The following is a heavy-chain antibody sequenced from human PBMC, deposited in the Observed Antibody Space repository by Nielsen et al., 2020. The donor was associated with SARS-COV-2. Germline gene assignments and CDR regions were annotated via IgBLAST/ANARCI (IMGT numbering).Heavy chain of an antibody. CDR3: ARDQDGGAATSNWYFDR. J-gene: IGHJ2*01. CDR2: ITMSGSSM. Sequence: GGSLRLSCATSGFSFTSYTMNWVRQAPGKGLEWVASITMSGSSMYYADSVRGRFAVSRDNADNYLYLQMNRLRDEDTAFYYCARDQDGGAATSNWYFDRSGRCTLVIVSS. CDR1: GFSFTSYT. V-gene: IGHV3-21*01. D-gene: IGHD6-25*01.